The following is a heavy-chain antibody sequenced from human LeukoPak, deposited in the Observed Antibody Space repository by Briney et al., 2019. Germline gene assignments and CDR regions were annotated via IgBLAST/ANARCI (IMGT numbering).Heavy chain of an antibody. D-gene: IGHD6-19*01. Sequence: SETLSLTCTVYGGSFSGYYWSWIRQPPGKGLEWIGEINHSGSTNYNPSLKSRVTISVDTSKNQFSLKLTSVTAADTAVYYCARAGGSGLIDYWGQGTLVTVSS. V-gene: IGHV4-34*01. CDR2: INHSGST. J-gene: IGHJ4*02. CDR1: GGSFSGYY. CDR3: ARAGGSGLIDY.